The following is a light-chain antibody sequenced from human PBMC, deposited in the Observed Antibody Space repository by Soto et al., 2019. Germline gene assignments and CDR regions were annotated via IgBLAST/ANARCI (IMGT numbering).Light chain of an antibody. Sequence: DIQMTQSPSSLSASVGDRVTITCQASQDITNYLNWYQQKPGKAPTLLIFDASILVTGVSSRFSGSGSGTDFTLTISGLQPEDVATYFCQQYDNPPLTFGGGTRVEIK. J-gene: IGKJ4*01. CDR3: QQYDNPPLT. V-gene: IGKV1-33*01. CDR1: QDITNY. CDR2: DAS.